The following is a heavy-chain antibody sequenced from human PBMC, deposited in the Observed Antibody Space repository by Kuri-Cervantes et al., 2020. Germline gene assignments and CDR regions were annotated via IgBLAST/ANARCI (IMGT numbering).Heavy chain of an antibody. CDR3: AREENLGYCSGGSCYSGDY. J-gene: IGHJ4*02. CDR2: ISAYNGNT. D-gene: IGHD2-15*01. CDR1: GYTFTSYG. Sequence: ASVKVSCKASGYTFTSYGISWVRRAPGQGLEWMGWISAYNGNTNYAQKFQGRVTITADESTSTAYMELSSLRSEDTAVYYCAREENLGYCSGGSCYSGDYWGQGTLVTVSS. V-gene: IGHV1-18*01.